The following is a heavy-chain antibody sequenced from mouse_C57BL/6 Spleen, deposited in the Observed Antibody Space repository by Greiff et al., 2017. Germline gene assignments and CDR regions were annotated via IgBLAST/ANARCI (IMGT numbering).Heavy chain of an antibody. Sequence: VQLKESGPELVKPGASVKMSCKASGYTFTDYNMHWVKQSHGKSLEWIGYINPNNGGTSYNQKFKGKATLTVNKSSSTAYMELRSLTSEDSAVYYCARGSLTGTGDYFDYWGQGTTLTVAS. CDR2: INPNNGGT. V-gene: IGHV1-22*01. J-gene: IGHJ2*01. CDR3: ARGSLTGTGDYFDY. D-gene: IGHD4-1*01. CDR1: GYTFTDYN.